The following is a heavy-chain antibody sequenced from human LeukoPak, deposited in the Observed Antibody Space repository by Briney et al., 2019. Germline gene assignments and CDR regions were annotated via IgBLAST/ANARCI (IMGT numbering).Heavy chain of an antibody. Sequence: SETLSLTCTVSGGSISSYYWSWIRQPPGKGLEWIGYIYYSGSTYYNPSLKSRVTISVDTSKNQFSLKLSSVTAADTAVYYCARAFRYYGSGPRTNWFDPWGQGTLVTVSS. CDR3: ARAFRYYGSGPRTNWFDP. CDR2: IYYSGST. V-gene: IGHV4-59*12. CDR1: GGSISSYY. J-gene: IGHJ5*02. D-gene: IGHD3-10*01.